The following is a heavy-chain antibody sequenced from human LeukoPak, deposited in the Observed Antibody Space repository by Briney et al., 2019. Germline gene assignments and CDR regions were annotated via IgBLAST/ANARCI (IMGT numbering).Heavy chain of an antibody. CDR3: ARSDDFWSGTGFDY. CDR2: ISAYNGNT. CDR1: GYTSTSYG. D-gene: IGHD3-3*01. J-gene: IGHJ4*02. Sequence: ASVKVSCKASGYTSTSYGISWVRQAPGQGLEWMGWISAYNGNTNYAQKLQGRVTMTTDTSTSTAYMELRSLRSDDTAVYYCARSDDFWSGTGFDYWGQGTLVTVSS. V-gene: IGHV1-18*01.